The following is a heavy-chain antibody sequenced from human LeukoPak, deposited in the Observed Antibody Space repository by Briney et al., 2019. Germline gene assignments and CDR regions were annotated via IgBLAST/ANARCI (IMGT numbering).Heavy chain of an antibody. V-gene: IGHV4-59*08. J-gene: IGHJ4*02. CDR1: GVSISSYY. Sequence: SETLSLTCTVSGVSISSYYWSWIRQPPGKGLEWIGYIYYSGSTNYNPSLKSRVTISVDTSKNQFSLKLSSVTAADTAVYYCARHGWSLGDYWGQGTLVTVSS. CDR2: IYYSGST. D-gene: IGHD3-16*01. CDR3: ARHGWSLGDY.